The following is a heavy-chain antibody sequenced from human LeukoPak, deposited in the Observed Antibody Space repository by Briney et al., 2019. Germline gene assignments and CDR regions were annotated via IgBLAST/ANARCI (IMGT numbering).Heavy chain of an antibody. CDR3: ARGGDGDILTGLVFDY. V-gene: IGHV1-18*01. CDR2: ISAYNGNT. D-gene: IGHD3-9*01. CDR1: GYRFTSYG. Sequence: ASVKVSCKTSGYRFTSYGISWVRQAPGQGLEWMGWISAYNGNTNYAQKLQGRVTMTTDTSTSTAYMELRSLRSDDTAVYYCARGGDGDILTGLVFDYWGQGTLVTVSS. J-gene: IGHJ4*02.